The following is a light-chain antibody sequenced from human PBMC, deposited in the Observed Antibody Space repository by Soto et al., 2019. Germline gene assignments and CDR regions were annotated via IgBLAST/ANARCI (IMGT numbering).Light chain of an antibody. CDR1: QSISTW. V-gene: IGKV1-5*03. CDR3: QQYNRHSSYT. J-gene: IGKJ2*01. Sequence: DIQMTQSPSTLAASVGDRVTITCRASQSISTWLAWYQQKPGKAPKLLIYMASSLESGVPSRFSGSGSGTEFTLTISSLQPDDFATYYCQQYNRHSSYTFGQGTKLEIK. CDR2: MAS.